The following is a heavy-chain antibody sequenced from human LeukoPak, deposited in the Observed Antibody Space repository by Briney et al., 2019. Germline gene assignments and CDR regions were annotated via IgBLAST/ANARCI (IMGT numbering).Heavy chain of an antibody. CDR3: ARYARGYSYGRDAFDI. Sequence: SETLSLNCAVYGGSLSYYYWRWIRQPPGKGLEWIGEINHSRSTNYNPSLKSRATISVDTSKNQFSLKLTSVTAADTAVYRCARYARGYSYGRDAFDIWGQGTMVTVSS. D-gene: IGHD5-12*01. CDR1: GGSLSYYY. J-gene: IGHJ3*02. V-gene: IGHV4-34*01. CDR2: INHSRST.